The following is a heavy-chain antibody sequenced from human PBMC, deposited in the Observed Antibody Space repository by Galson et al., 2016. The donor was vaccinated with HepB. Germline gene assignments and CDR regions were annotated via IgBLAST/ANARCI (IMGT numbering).Heavy chain of an antibody. CDR3: AGSRPPLWFVELLSEGTYHDYYGMDV. V-gene: IGHV3-21*01. CDR2: ISRSSTYI. Sequence: SLRLSCAASGFTFSSYSMNWVRQAPGKGLEWVSFISRSSTYIYYADSVKGRFSISRDNATNSLYLQMNSLRAEDTAVYYCAGSRPPLWFVELLSEGTYHDYYGMDVWGHGTTVIVSS. D-gene: IGHD3-10*01. CDR1: GFTFSSYS. J-gene: IGHJ6*02.